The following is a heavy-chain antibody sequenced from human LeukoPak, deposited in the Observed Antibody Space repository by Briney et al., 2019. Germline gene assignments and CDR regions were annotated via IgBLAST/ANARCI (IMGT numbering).Heavy chain of an antibody. CDR3: AKDPNGDYVGAFDV. D-gene: IGHD4-23*01. V-gene: IGHV3-23*01. Sequence: GGSLRLSCAASGFTFSNYAMTWVRRAPGRGLEWVSSIWGSGDYTNYADSVRGRVTISRDRTKSTLFLQLNSLRVDDTAVYYCAKDPNGDYVGAFDVWGQGIMVTVSS. CDR1: GFTFSNYA. CDR2: IWGSGDYT. J-gene: IGHJ3*01.